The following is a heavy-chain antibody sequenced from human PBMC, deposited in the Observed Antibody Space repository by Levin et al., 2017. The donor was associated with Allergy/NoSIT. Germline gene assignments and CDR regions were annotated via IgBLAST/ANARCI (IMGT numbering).Heavy chain of an antibody. D-gene: IGHD1-26*01. J-gene: IGHJ4*02. CDR1: GFTFSSYA. Sequence: GESLKISCAASGFTFSSYAMHWVRQAPGKGLEWVAVISYDGSNKYYADSVKGRFTISRDNSKNTLYLQMNSLRAEDTALYYCARDLIFLPIIVGATEGSFDYWGQGTLVTVSS. V-gene: IGHV3-30-3*01. CDR2: ISYDGSNK. CDR3: ARDLIFLPIIVGATEGSFDY.